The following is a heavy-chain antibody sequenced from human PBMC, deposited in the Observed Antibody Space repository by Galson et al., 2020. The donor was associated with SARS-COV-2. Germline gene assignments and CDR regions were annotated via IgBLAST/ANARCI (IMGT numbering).Heavy chain of an antibody. CDR3: ARDLYCWWDDCDC. Sequence: GESLKISCAASGFTFSSYAMHWVRQAPGKGLEWVAVISYDGSNKYYPDSVKGRFTISRDNSKNTLYLQMNSLRAEDTAVYYCARDLYCWWDDCDCGGEGTLVRVAS. CDR1: GFTFSSYA. J-gene: IGHJ4*02. D-gene: IGHD2-8*02. V-gene: IGHV3-30*01. CDR2: ISYDGSNK.